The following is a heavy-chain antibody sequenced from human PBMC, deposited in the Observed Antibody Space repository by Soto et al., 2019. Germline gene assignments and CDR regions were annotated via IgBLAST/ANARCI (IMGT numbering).Heavy chain of an antibody. CDR3: ANDFCIGYPDLGRYGMDV. J-gene: IGHJ6*02. CDR1: GFTFSSYW. V-gene: IGHV3-7*01. D-gene: IGHD3-3*01. CDR2: IKQDGSEK. Sequence: GGSLRLSCAASGFTFSSYWMSWVRQAPGKGLEWVANIKQDGSEKYYVDSVKGRFTISRDNAKNSLYLQMNSLRAEDTAVYYCANDFCIGYPDLGRYGMDVWAQGTTVTVSS.